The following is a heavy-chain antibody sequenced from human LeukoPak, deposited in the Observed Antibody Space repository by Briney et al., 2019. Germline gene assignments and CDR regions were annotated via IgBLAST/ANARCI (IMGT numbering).Heavy chain of an antibody. V-gene: IGHV3-74*01. CDR2: VSPEGDKT. D-gene: IGHD6-19*01. J-gene: IGHJ3*02. CDR3: VRVFEVMGSGWYGDAFDM. Sequence: GGSLRLSCTASGFSLASFWIHWVRHVPGEGLEGVSRVSPEGDKTYADSVKGRFTNSRDIGGNGVYLQMKNVRVEDTGRYFCVRVFEVMGSGWYGDAFDMWGQGTMVTVSA. CDR1: GFSLASFW.